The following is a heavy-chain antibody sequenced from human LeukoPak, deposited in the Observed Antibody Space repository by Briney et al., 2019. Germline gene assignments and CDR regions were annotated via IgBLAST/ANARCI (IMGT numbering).Heavy chain of an antibody. CDR3: ARLNRDFWAGYTFDN. CDR1: GGSINNYY. CDR2: VSASGST. V-gene: IGHV4-4*09. Sequence: SDTLSLICTVSGGSINNYYWSWIWQPPGRGLEGLGYVSASGSTNYNPSLKSRVSISIGTSKSHFSLDLNSVTAADTAVYYCARLNRDFWAGYTFDNWGQGTLVTASS. J-gene: IGHJ4*02. D-gene: IGHD3/OR15-3a*01.